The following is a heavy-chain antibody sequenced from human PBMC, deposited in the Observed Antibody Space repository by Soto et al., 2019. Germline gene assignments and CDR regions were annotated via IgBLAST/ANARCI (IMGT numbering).Heavy chain of an antibody. J-gene: IGHJ6*02. V-gene: IGHV3-66*01. Sequence: EVQLVESGGGLVQPGGSLRLSCAASGFGVSNNYMSWVRQAPGKGLEWVSAINSGGNTYYADSVKGRFTSSRDNSKNTVDLQMNSVGAEDTAVYYCARGGDSYGYGEYYCYGMDVWGQGTRVTVSS. CDR1: GFGVSNNY. D-gene: IGHD3-22*01. CDR3: ARGGDSYGYGEYYCYGMDV. CDR2: INSGGNT.